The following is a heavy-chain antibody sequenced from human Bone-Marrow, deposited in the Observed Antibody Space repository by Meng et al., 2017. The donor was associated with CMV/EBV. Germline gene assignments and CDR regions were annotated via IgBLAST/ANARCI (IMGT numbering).Heavy chain of an antibody. CDR2: MNPNSGNT. V-gene: IGHV1-8*03. Sequence: ASVKVSCKASGGTFSSYTINWVRQATGQGLEWMGWMNPNSGNTGYAQKFQGRVTITRNTSISTAYMELSSLRSEDTAVYYCAKDDLHDCSTSCYNQDYWGQGTLVTVSS. CDR1: GGTFSSYT. J-gene: IGHJ4*02. D-gene: IGHD2-2*02. CDR3: AKDDLHDCSTSCYNQDY.